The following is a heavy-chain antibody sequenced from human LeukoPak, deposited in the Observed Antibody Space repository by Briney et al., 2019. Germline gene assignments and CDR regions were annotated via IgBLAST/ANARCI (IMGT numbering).Heavy chain of an antibody. CDR3: ARDPATIVTYYDY. CDR1: GFSITDHH. V-gene: IGHV3-33*08. Sequence: RGSLRLSCAGAGFSITDHHMDWVRQAPGKGLEWVALIWFDGSKKYYADSVKGRFTISRDDSKNTLYLQMDSLRAEDTAVYYCARDPATIVTYYDYWGQGTLVTVSS. CDR2: IWFDGSKK. D-gene: IGHD2-15*01. J-gene: IGHJ4*02.